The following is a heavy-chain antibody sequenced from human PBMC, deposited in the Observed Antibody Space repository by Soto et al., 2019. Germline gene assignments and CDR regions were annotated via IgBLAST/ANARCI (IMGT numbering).Heavy chain of an antibody. Sequence: ASVKVSCKASGYTFTSYAMHWVRQAPGQRLEWMGWINAGNGNTKYSQKFQGRVTITRDTSASTAYMELSSLRSEDTAVYYCARDEYCYDSSGYFNWFDPWGQGTLVTVSS. CDR3: ARDEYCYDSSGYFNWFDP. D-gene: IGHD3-22*01. CDR2: INAGNGNT. CDR1: GYTFTSYA. J-gene: IGHJ5*02. V-gene: IGHV1-3*01.